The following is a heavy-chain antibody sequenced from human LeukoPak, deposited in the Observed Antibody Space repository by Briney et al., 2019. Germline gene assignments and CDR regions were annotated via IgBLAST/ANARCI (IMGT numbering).Heavy chain of an antibody. V-gene: IGHV3-11*01. D-gene: IGHD5-12*01. CDR1: GFTFSDYY. J-gene: IGHJ6*03. CDR3: AGGYSGYDFLSKSGYYYMDV. CDR2: ISSSGSTI. Sequence: SGGSLRLSCAASGFTFSDYYMSWIRQAPGKGLEWVSYISSSGSTIYYADSVKGRFTISRDNAKNSLYLQMNSLRAEDTAVYYCAGGYSGYDFLSKSGYYYMDVWGKGTAVTVSS.